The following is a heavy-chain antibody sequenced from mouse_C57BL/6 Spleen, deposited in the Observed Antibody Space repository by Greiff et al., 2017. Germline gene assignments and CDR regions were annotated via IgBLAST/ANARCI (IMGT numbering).Heavy chain of an antibody. J-gene: IGHJ1*03. CDR2: INYDGSST. Sequence: EVKVVESEGGLVQPGSSMKLSCTASGFTFSDYYMAWVRQVPEKGLEWVANINYDGSSTYYLDSLKSRFIISRDNAKNILYLQMSSLTSEETATYYCARVPSYYSNYGYFDVWGTGTTVTVSS. D-gene: IGHD2-5*01. CDR3: ARVPSYYSNYGYFDV. CDR1: GFTFSDYY. V-gene: IGHV5-16*01.